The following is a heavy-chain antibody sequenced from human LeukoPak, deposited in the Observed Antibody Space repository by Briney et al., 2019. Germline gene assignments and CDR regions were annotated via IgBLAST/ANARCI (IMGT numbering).Heavy chain of an antibody. V-gene: IGHV1-18*01. CDR2: ISAYNGNT. CDR1: GYTFTSYG. CDR3: ARSGGVTGSNWFDP. Sequence: ASVKVSCKASGYTFTSYGISWVRQAPGQGLEGMGWISAYNGNTNYAQKLQGRVTMTTDTSTSTAYMELRSLRSDDTAVYYCARSGGVTGSNWFDPWGQGTLVTVSS. D-gene: IGHD1-20*01. J-gene: IGHJ5*02.